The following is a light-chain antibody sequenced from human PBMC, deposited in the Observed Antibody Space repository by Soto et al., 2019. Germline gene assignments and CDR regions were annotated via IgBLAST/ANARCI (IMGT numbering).Light chain of an antibody. CDR3: HQYNSYSEA. Sequence: DIQMTQSPSPLSGSVGDRVTITCRASQTISSWLAWYQQKPGKAPKLMIYKASTLKSGVPSRFSGSGSGTEFTLTISRLEPEDVAVYYCHQYNSYSEAFGQGTKVDIK. CDR2: KAS. J-gene: IGKJ1*01. CDR1: QTISSW. V-gene: IGKV1-5*03.